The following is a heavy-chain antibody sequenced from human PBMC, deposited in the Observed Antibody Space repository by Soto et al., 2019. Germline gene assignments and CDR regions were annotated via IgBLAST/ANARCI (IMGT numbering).Heavy chain of an antibody. CDR2: INHSGST. Sequence: SETLSLTCAGSGGTFSGYYWSWIRQPPGKGLEWIAEINHSGSTNYNPSLKSRFNISVDTYKKQFSLKMSSVTAADTAVYYCARTRYCSSISCYAPGARYYYYYYMDFRGTGNT. J-gene: IGHJ6*03. CDR3: ARTRYCSSISCYAPGARYYYYYYMDF. D-gene: IGHD2-2*01. CDR1: GGTFSGYY. V-gene: IGHV4-34*01.